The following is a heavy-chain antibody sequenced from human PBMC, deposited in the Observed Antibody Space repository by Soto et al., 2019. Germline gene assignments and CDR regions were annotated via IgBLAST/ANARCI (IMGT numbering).Heavy chain of an antibody. V-gene: IGHV3-30*04. D-gene: IGHD3-16*01. CDR1: GFSFSSSA. Sequence: QVQLVDSGGGMVQPGRSLSLSCAASGFSFSSSAMHWVRQAPDKGLVWVAIISYDGSQKYYADSVKGRFTISRDNSKNTLSLQMNSLRAEDTAVYFCAIDRGRWLKLGCFDYWGQGTLVTVSS. J-gene: IGHJ4*02. CDR2: ISYDGSQK. CDR3: AIDRGRWLKLGCFDY.